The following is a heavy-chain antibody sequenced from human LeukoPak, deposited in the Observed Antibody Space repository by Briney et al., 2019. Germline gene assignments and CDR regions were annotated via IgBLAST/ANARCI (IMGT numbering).Heavy chain of an antibody. Sequence: HPGGSLRLSCAASGFTFSSYAMSWVRQAPGKGLEWVSAISGSGGSTYYADSVKGRFTISRDNSKNTLYLQMNSLRAEDTAVYYCAKAMGYSSSSPIDYWGQGTLVTVSS. D-gene: IGHD6-6*01. CDR1: GFTFSSYA. CDR2: ISGSGGST. J-gene: IGHJ4*02. CDR3: AKAMGYSSSSPIDY. V-gene: IGHV3-23*01.